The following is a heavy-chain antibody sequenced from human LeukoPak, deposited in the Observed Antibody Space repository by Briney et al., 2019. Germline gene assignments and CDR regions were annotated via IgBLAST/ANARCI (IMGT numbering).Heavy chain of an antibody. Sequence: GSSVKVSCKASGGTFSSYAISWVRQAPGQGLEWMGGIIPIFGTANYAQKFQGRVTITADESTSTAYMELSSLRSEDTAVYYCAREGTYSSGHGWFDPWGQGTLVTVSS. J-gene: IGHJ5*02. CDR2: IIPIFGTA. CDR3: AREGTYSSGHGWFDP. V-gene: IGHV1-69*01. D-gene: IGHD6-19*01. CDR1: GGTFSSYA.